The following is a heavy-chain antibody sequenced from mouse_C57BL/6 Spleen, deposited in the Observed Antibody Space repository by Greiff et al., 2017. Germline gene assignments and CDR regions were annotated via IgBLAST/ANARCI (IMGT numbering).Heavy chain of an antibody. CDR3: ARWAGAMDY. CDR1: GYAFTNYL. V-gene: IGHV1-54*01. Sequence: QVQLQQSGAELVRPGTSVKVSCKASGYAFTNYLIEWEKQRPGQGLEWIGVINPGSGGTNYNEKFKGKATLTADKSSSTAYMQLSSLTSEDSAVYFCARWAGAMDYWGQGTSVTVSS. J-gene: IGHJ4*01. CDR2: INPGSGGT.